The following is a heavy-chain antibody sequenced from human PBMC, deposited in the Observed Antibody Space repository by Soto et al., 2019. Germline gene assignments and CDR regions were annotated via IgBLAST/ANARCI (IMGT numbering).Heavy chain of an antibody. V-gene: IGHV1-18*01. CDR3: ARSPEFRWFDP. J-gene: IGHJ5*02. CDR1: GYTFTSYG. Sequence: ASVKVSCKXSGYTFTSYGISWVRQAPGQGLEWMGWISAYNGNTNYAQKLQGRVTMTTDTSTSTAYMELRSLRSDDTAVYHCARSPEFRWFDPWGQGTLVTVSS. CDR2: ISAYNGNT.